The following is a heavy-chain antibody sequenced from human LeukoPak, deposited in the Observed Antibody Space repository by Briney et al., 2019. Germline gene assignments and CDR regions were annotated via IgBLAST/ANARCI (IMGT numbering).Heavy chain of an antibody. CDR2: IQFGGNYE. Sequence: PGGSLRLSCAASGFTFSNSGMHWVRQAPGKGLEWVAFIQFGGNYEYYGDSVKGRFTISRDISRNTLYLQMNSLRAEDTAVYYCVREAAATLFDYWGQGTLVTVSS. V-gene: IGHV3-30*02. J-gene: IGHJ4*02. CDR1: GFTFSNSG. D-gene: IGHD1-26*01. CDR3: VREAAATLFDY.